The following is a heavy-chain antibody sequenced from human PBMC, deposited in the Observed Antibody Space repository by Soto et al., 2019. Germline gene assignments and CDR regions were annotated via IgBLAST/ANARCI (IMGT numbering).Heavy chain of an antibody. CDR3: VKERSGHSYADS. J-gene: IGHJ4*02. CDR1: GFTFSNYA. V-gene: IGHV3-23*01. CDR2: ISGSGDRT. Sequence: EVQLLESGGGLVQPGGSLRLSCAASGFTFSNYAMSWLRQPPGKGLVWVSAISGSGDRTYYADSVKGRFTISRDNSKNTLYLQMNSLRAEDSAVYYCVKERSGHSYADSWGQGTLVTVSS. D-gene: IGHD5-18*01.